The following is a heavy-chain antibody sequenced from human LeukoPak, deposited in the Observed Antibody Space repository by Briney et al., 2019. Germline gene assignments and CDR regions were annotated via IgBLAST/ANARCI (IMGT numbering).Heavy chain of an antibody. CDR3: ARDHNYAFDN. CDR2: IGIDSGNT. Sequence: GGSLRLSCTASGFPFIEYGMNWVRQAPGKGLEWISYIGIDSGNTKYADSVRGRFTISTDKAKNSLYLQMNSLRVEDTAVYYCARDHNYAFDNWGQGTLVSVAS. D-gene: IGHD1-1*01. CDR1: GFPFIEYG. V-gene: IGHV3-48*01. J-gene: IGHJ4*02.